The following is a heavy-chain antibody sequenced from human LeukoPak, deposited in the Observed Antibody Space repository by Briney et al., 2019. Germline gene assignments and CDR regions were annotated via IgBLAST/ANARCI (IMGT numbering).Heavy chain of an antibody. CDR1: VCSFSSYA. V-gene: IGHV1-69*13. D-gene: IGHD5-12*01. J-gene: IGHJ3*02. CDR2: IIPILGTA. CDR3: ARIMVATTKYAFDI. Sequence: SSVKVSCKDSVCSFSSYAFSLLRLAPGQGREWPGGIIPILGTANYAQKFQGRVTITADESTSTAYMELSRLRSKDMAVYYCARIMVATTKYAFDIWGQGTMVTVSS.